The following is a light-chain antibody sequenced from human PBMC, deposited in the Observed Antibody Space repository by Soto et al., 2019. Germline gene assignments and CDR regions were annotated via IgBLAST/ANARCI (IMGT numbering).Light chain of an antibody. J-gene: IGKJ4*01. CDR3: QQYDSSPPRT. V-gene: IGKV3-20*01. CDR1: QSVSSSY. CDR2: GAS. Sequence: EIVLTQSPGTLSLSPGERATLSCRASQSVSSSYLAWYQQKAGQAPRLLIYGASSRATGIPDRFSGSGSGTDVTLTISRLEPEYFAVYYCQQYDSSPPRTFGGGTKVEIK.